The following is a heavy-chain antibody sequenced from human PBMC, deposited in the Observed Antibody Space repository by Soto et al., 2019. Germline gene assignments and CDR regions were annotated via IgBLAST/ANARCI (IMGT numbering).Heavy chain of an antibody. J-gene: IGHJ4*02. D-gene: IGHD3-10*01. V-gene: IGHV4-30-4*01. CDR3: RRDPPPVYYGSGSYYNQTFLEY. CDR2: IYYSGNT. CDR1: GYSIGSGDYY. Sequence: SQTLSLTYTVSGYSIGSGDYYWGWIHQPPGKGLEWIGCIYYSGNTYYNPSIKSRVTISVATSQNHFSLKLSSVRSGDTAVYYSRRDPPPVYYGSGSYYNQTFLEYWVQGTFVTVSS.